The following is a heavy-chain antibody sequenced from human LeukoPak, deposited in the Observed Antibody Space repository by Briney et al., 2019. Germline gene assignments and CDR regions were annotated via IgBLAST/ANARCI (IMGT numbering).Heavy chain of an antibody. Sequence: ASVKVSCKASGYTFTGYYMHWVRQAPGQGLEWMGWINPTSGGTNYAQKFQGRVTMTRDTSISTAYMELSRLRSDDTAVYYCARDRGARFLEWLFYGMDVWGQGTTVTVSS. V-gene: IGHV1-2*02. CDR1: GYTFTGYY. CDR2: INPTSGGT. CDR3: ARDRGARFLEWLFYGMDV. J-gene: IGHJ6*02. D-gene: IGHD3-3*01.